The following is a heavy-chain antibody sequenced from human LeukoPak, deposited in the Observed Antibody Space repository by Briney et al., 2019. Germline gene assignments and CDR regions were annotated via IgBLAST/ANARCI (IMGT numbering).Heavy chain of an antibody. J-gene: IGHJ4*02. V-gene: IGHV3-23*01. CDR3: EKDPFFDY. CDR1: GFTFSSYG. Sequence: GGSLRLSCAASGFTFSSYGMSWVRQAPGKGLEWVSTINGSGGSTYYADSVKGRFTISRDNSKNTLYLQMNSLRAEETAIYYCEKDPFFDYWGQGTLVTVSS. CDR2: INGSGGST.